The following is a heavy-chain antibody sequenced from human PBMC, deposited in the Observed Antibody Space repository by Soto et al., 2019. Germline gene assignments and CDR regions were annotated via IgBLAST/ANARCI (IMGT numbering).Heavy chain of an antibody. CDR3: ARDMGGYYVEPSDY. V-gene: IGHV1-18*01. CDR2: ITANNDNT. CDR1: GYTFTSYG. D-gene: IGHD3-16*01. J-gene: IGHJ4*02. Sequence: QVQLVQSGPEVKKPGASVKVSCQTSGYTFTSYGITWVRQAPGQGREWMGWITANNDNTNYAQKCQGRVTMTTATSTATPYMELRSLRSDDTALYYCARDMGGYYVEPSDYWGQGTLVTVSS.